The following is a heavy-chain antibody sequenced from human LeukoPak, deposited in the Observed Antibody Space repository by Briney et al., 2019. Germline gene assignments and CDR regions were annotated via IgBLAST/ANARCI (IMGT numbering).Heavy chain of an antibody. D-gene: IGHD3-10*01. CDR1: GFTFSSYA. CDR3: ASNYYGSGSYYTRNFYYYYGMDV. V-gene: IGHV3-23*01. Sequence: GGSLRLSCAASGFTFSSYAMSWVRQAPGKGLEWVSAISGSGGSTYYADSVKGRFTISRDNSKNTLYLQMNSLRAEDTAVYYCASNYYGSGSYYTRNFYYYYGMDVWGQGTTVTVSS. J-gene: IGHJ6*02. CDR2: ISGSGGST.